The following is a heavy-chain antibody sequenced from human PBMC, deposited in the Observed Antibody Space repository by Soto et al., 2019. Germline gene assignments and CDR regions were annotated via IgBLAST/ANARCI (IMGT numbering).Heavy chain of an antibody. D-gene: IGHD3-22*01. CDR3: ARQASGYYYGWFDP. V-gene: IGHV4-39*01. J-gene: IGHJ5*02. CDR2: IFYSGCT. CDR1: GGSILDSTYY. Sequence: QLLLQESGPGLVKPSETLSLTCTVSGGSILDSTYYWAWIRQSPGKGLEWIGTIFYSGCTFYTPSLKSRVTMSVETSNNQFSLKLSSVTAADTAVYYCARQASGYYYGWFDPWGQGTLVTVSS.